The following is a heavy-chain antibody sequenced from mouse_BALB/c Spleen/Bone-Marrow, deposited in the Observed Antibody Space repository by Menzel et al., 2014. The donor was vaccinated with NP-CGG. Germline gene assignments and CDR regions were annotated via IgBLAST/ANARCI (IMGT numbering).Heavy chain of an antibody. V-gene: IGHV8-11*01. CDR3: ARIATVVAKGYWYFDV. J-gene: IGHJ1*01. CDR2: IWWNDNK. CDR1: GFSLSTYGIG. D-gene: IGHD1-1*01. Sequence: QVTLKECGPGILQPSQTLSLTCSFSGFSLSTYGIGVGWIRQPSGKGLEWLAHIWWNDNKYYNTALKSRLTISKDTSNNQVFLKIASVGTADTATYYCARIATVVAKGYWYFDVWGAGTAVTVSS.